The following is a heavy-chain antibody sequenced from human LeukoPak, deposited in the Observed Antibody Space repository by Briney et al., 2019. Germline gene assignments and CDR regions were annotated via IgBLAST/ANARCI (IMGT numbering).Heavy chain of an antibody. D-gene: IGHD3-10*01. CDR1: GGSISSSSYY. J-gene: IGHJ5*02. V-gene: IGHV4-39*07. CDR2: IYYSGST. CDR3: ARGTYGSGSYYRPNWFDP. Sequence: PSETLSLTCTVSGGSISSSSYYWGWIRQPPGKGLEWIGSIYYSGSTYYNPSLKSRVTISVDTSKNQFSLKLSSVTAADTAVYYCARGTYGSGSYYRPNWFDPWGQGTLVTVSS.